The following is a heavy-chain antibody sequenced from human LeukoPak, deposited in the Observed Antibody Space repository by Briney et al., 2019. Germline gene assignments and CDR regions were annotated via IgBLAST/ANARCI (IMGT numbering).Heavy chain of an antibody. V-gene: IGHV3-30*18. D-gene: IGHD5-24*01. CDR3: AKAAPRRDGYNLYGMDV. Sequence: GGSLRLSCAASGFTFSSYGMHWVRQAPGKGLEWVAVISYDGSNKYYADSVKGRFTISRDNSKNTLYLQMNSLRAEDTAVYYCAKAAPRRDGYNLYGMDVWGQGTTVTVSS. CDR2: ISYDGSNK. J-gene: IGHJ6*02. CDR1: GFTFSSYG.